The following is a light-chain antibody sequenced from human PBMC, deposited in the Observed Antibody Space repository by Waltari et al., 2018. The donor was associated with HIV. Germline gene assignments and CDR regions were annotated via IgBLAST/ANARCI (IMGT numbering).Light chain of an antibody. Sequence: QPVLTQPPSASASLGASVTPTCPLSSGYSHYKVDLYQQKPGKGPRFVMRVGTGGIVGSKGDGIPDRFSVLGSGLNRSLTIKNIQEEDESFYHCGADHGSGSNFVSVFGGGTKLTVL. CDR2: VGTGGIVG. CDR3: GADHGSGSNFVSV. J-gene: IGLJ2*01. CDR1: SGYSHYK. V-gene: IGLV9-49*01.